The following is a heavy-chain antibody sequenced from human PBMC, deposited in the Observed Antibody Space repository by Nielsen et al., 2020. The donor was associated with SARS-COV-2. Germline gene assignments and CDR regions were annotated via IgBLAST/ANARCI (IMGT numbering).Heavy chain of an antibody. V-gene: IGHV3-49*04. CDR2: IRSKAYGGTT. Sequence: GGSLRLSCAASGFTVSSNDMSWVRQAPGKGLEWVGFIRSKAYGGTTEYAASVKGRFTISRDDSKSIAYLQMNSLKTEDTAVYYCTREDIVVVPAAIGPDYYYYGMDVWGQGTTVTVSS. D-gene: IGHD2-2*02. CDR3: TREDIVVVPAAIGPDYYYYGMDV. CDR1: GFTVSSND. J-gene: IGHJ6*02.